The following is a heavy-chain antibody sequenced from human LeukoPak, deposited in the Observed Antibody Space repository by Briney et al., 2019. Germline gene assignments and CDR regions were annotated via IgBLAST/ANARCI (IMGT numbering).Heavy chain of an antibody. CDR1: GFTFSFHG. V-gene: IGHV3-33*01. Sequence: GGSLRLSCTASGFTFSFHGMHWVRQAPGKGLEWVAVIWYDGSNEYYADPVKGRFTISRDNSKNSLYLQMNSLRAEDTAVYYCAREVAEGFDYWGQGTLVTVSS. J-gene: IGHJ4*02. CDR3: AREVAEGFDY. CDR2: IWYDGSNE.